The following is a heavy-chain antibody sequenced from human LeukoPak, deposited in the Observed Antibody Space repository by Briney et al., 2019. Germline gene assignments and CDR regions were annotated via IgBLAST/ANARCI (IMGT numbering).Heavy chain of an antibody. CDR1: GGSISSYY. D-gene: IGHD4-4*01. CDR2: IYYSGST. CDR3: ARFSNYVGVDY. V-gene: IGHV4-59*08. J-gene: IGHJ4*02. Sequence: KPSETLSLTCTVSGGSISSYYWSWIRQPPGKGLEWIGYIYYSGSTNYNPSLKSRVTISVDTSKNQFSLKLSSVTAADTAVYYCARFSNYVGVDYWGQGTLVTVSS.